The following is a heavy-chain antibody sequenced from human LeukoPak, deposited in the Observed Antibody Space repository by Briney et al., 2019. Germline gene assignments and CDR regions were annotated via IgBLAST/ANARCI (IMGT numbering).Heavy chain of an antibody. D-gene: IGHD2-15*01. J-gene: IGHJ4*02. CDR2: ISSSSSYI. V-gene: IGHV3-21*03. CDR3: ARGQRVVAARGYFDY. Sequence: TGGSLRLSCAASGSTFSSYSMNWVRQAPVKGLGWVSSISSSSSYIYYADSVKGRFTISRDNAKNSLYLQMNSLRAEDTAVYYCARGQRVVAARGYFDYWGQGTLVTVSS. CDR1: GSTFSSYS.